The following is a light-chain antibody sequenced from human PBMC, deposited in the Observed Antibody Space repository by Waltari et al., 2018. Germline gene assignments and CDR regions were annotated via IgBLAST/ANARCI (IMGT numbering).Light chain of an antibody. CDR3: HQSSSLPR. J-gene: IGKJ1*01. CDR1: QSICSS. Sequence: ELVVTQSPVFHSGTPKKKVTITCRDSQSICSSLHWYQPKTAQSPKLHITYASQSISGVPSRFSGCGSGTDFTLTIHSPEAEDAASYYRHQSSSLPRFGQGTKVEIK. CDR2: YAS. V-gene: IGKV6-21*02.